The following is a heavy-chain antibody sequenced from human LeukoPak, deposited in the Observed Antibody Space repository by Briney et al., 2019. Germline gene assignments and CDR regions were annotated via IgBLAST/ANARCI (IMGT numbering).Heavy chain of an antibody. J-gene: IGHJ4*02. CDR1: GYTFTSYY. CDR2: INPSGGST. D-gene: IGHD3-3*01. Sequence: ASVKVSCKASGYTFTSYYMHWVRQAPGQGLEWMGIINPSGGSTSYAQKFQGRVTMTRDTSTSTVYMELSSLRSEDTAVYYCARAVGSYSWSGYYRLVDYWGQGTLVTVSS. CDR3: ARAVGSYSWSGYYRLVDY. V-gene: IGHV1-46*01.